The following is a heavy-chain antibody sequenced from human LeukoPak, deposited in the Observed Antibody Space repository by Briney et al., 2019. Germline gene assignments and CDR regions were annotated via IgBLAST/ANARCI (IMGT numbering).Heavy chain of an antibody. CDR1: VYTFTGYY. D-gene: IGHD5-18*01. CDR3: ARASRGSAMVENDY. V-gene: IGHV1-2*02. Sequence: ASVTVSCKPSVYTFTGYYMHWVRQAPGQGLEWMGWINPNSGGTNYAQKFQGRVTMTRDTSISTAYMEPSRLRSDDTAVYYCARASRGSAMVENDYWGQGTLVTVSS. CDR2: INPNSGGT. J-gene: IGHJ4*02.